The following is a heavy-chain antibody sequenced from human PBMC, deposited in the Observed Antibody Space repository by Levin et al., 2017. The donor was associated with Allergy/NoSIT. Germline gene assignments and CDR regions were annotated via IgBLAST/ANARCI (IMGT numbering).Heavy chain of an antibody. CDR3: ATGDEGFDH. CDR2: DYYSGST. J-gene: IGHJ4*02. CDR1: GGSISSSSKY. V-gene: IGHV4-39*07. Sequence: SETLSLTCTVSGGSISSSSKYCGWVRQPPGKGLEWIASDYYSGSTYYNPSLKSRVTISVDTSKRQLSLRVNSVTAADTAVYYCATGDEGFDHWGQGTLVAVSS.